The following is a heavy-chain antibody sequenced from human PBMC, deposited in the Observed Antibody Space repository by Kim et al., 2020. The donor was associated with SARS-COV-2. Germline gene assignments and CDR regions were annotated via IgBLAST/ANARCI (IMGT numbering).Heavy chain of an antibody. J-gene: IGHJ3*02. D-gene: IGHD2-8*01. CDR1: GGSFSGYY. Sequence: SETPSLTCAVYGGSFSGYYWSWIRQPPGKGLEWIGEINHSGSTNYNPSLKSRVTISVDTSKNQFSLKLSSVTAADTAVYYCARAGEWRRAFDIWGQGTMVTVSS. CDR3: ARAGEWRRAFDI. V-gene: IGHV4-34*01. CDR2: INHSGST.